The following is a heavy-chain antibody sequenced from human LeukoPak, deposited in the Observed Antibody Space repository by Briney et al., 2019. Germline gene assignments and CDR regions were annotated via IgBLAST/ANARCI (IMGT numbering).Heavy chain of an antibody. CDR1: GGSFSGYY. J-gene: IGHJ5*02. D-gene: IGHD3-10*01. Sequence: PPETLSLTCAVYGGSFSGYYWSWIRQPPGKGLEWIGEINHSGSTNYNPSLKSRVTISVDTSKNQFSLKLSSVTAADTAVYYCARAMVRGVRRRWFDPWGQGTLVTVSS. CDR2: INHSGST. CDR3: ARAMVRGVRRRWFDP. V-gene: IGHV4-34*01.